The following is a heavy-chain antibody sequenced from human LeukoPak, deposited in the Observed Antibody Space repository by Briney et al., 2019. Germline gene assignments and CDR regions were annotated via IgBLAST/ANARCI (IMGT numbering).Heavy chain of an antibody. CDR1: GFTFSSYW. J-gene: IGHJ4*02. CDR2: IKSDGST. D-gene: IGHD6-13*01. CDR3: ARGGGSGRYGLPFDH. V-gene: IGHV3-74*01. Sequence: GGSLRLSCAASGFTFSSYWMHWVRQTPGKGLVWVSRIKSDGSTIYADSVKGRFTISRDNARNTLYLQMNSLRVEDTAMYYCARGGGSGRYGLPFDHWGQGTLVTVSS.